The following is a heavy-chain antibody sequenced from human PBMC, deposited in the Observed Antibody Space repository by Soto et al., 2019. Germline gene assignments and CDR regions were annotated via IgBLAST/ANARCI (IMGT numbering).Heavy chain of an antibody. D-gene: IGHD3-10*01. Sequence: QVQLVESGGGLVKPGGSLRLSCAASGFSFSDSYMSWVRQAPGKGLEWVAYISGSSGYTGYADSVKGRFTISRDNAKNSPYLQMNSLRGEDTAVYYFARGRGGYRPPDVWGQGTTVTVSS. CDR3: ARGRGGYRPPDV. CDR2: ISGSSGYT. J-gene: IGHJ6*02. CDR1: GFSFSDSY. V-gene: IGHV3-11*06.